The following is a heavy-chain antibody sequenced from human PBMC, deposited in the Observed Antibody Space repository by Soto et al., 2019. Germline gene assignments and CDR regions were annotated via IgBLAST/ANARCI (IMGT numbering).Heavy chain of an antibody. CDR1: GYSFTSYW. CDR3: ASIHSGYAEGTPFDY. CDR2: IDPSDSYT. Sequence: PGESLKISCKGSGYSFTSYWISWVRQMPGKGLEWMGRIDPSDSYTNYSPSFQGHVTISADKSISTAYLQWSSLKASDTAMYYCASIHSGYAEGTPFDYWGQGTLVTVSS. D-gene: IGHD5-12*01. J-gene: IGHJ4*01. V-gene: IGHV5-10-1*01.